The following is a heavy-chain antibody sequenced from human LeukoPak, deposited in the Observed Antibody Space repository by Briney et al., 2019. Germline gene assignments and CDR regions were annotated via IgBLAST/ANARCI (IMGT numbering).Heavy chain of an antibody. V-gene: IGHV1-24*01. CDR2: FDPEDGET. D-gene: IGHD2-15*01. J-gene: IGHJ5*02. CDR3: ATPGYCSGGSCYP. CDR1: GYTLTKLS. Sequence: ASVKVSCKVSGYTLTKLSMHWVRQAPGKGFEWMGGFDPEDGETIYAQKFQGRLTMTEDASTDTAYMELSSLRSEDTAVYYCATPGYCSGGSCYPWGQGTLVTVSS.